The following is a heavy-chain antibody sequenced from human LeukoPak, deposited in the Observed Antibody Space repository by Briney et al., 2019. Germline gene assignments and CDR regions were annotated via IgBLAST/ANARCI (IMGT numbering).Heavy chain of an antibody. V-gene: IGHV4-30-2*01. CDR2: IYHSGST. CDR3: ARDPNLDAFDI. CDR1: GGSISSGDYY. D-gene: IGHD4/OR15-4a*01. J-gene: IGHJ3*02. Sequence: SETLSLTCTVSGGSISSGDYYWSWIRQPPGKGLEWIGYIYHSGSTYYNPFLKSRVTISVDRSKNQFSLKLSSVTAADTAEYYCARDPNLDAFDIWGQGTMVTVSS.